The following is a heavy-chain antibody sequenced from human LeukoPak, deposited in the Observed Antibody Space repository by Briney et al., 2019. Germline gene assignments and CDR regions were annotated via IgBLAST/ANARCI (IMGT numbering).Heavy chain of an antibody. D-gene: IGHD6-19*01. Sequence: GGSVRLSCAASVFAFSSYSMHWVRQAPGKGLEWVAVISYDGSNKYYADSVKGRFTISRDNSKNTLYLQMNSLRAEDTAVYYCARALRPVAGTDYWGQGTLVTVSS. CDR2: ISYDGSNK. CDR1: VFAFSSYS. J-gene: IGHJ4*02. CDR3: ARALRPVAGTDY. V-gene: IGHV3-30-3*01.